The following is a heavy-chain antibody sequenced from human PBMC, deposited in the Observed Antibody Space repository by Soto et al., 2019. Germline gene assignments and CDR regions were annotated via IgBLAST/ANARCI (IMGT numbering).Heavy chain of an antibody. CDR2: INPSGGST. V-gene: IGHV1-46*01. CDR3: ASEADTAMVSYYYYGMDV. D-gene: IGHD5-18*01. CDR1: GYGFTSYY. Sequence: GASVKVSCKACGYGFTSYYMHWVRQAPGQGLEWMGIINPSGGSTSYAQKFQGRVTMTRDTSTSTVYMELSSLRSEDTAVYYCASEADTAMVSYYYYGMDVWGQGTTVTVSS. J-gene: IGHJ6*02.